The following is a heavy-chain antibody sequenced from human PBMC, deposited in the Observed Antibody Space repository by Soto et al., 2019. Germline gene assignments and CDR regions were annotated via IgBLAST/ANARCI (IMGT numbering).Heavy chain of an antibody. D-gene: IGHD1-1*01. J-gene: IGHJ5*02. CDR2: INPNKGAT. CDR3: ASHDPGARFDP. Sequence: QVQLVQSGAEVKKPGASVKVSCKAPRYIFTAYFMHWVRQAPGQGLEWMGWINPNKGATHYGLSFQGRVTMTGDTSISTAYMELSSLRSDDTAVYYCASHDPGARFDPWGEGTLVIVSA. V-gene: IGHV1-2*02. CDR1: RYIFTAYF.